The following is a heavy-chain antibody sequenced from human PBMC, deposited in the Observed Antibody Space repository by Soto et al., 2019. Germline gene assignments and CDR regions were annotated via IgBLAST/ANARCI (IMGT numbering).Heavy chain of an antibody. CDR1: GYSFTSYW. Sequence: GESLKISCKGSGYSFTSYWIGWVRQMPGKGLEWMGIIYPGDSDTRYSPSFQGQVTISVDTSKKQFSLRLTSVTAADTAVYFCAGGVPAAYYYYGMDVWGQGTTVTVSS. CDR2: IYPGDSDT. D-gene: IGHD2-2*01. V-gene: IGHV5-51*01. CDR3: AGGVPAAYYYYGMDV. J-gene: IGHJ6*02.